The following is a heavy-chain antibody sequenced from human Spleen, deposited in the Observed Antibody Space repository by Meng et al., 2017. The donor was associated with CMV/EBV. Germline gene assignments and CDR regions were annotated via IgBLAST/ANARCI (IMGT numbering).Heavy chain of an antibody. Sequence: ASVKVSCKASGYTFTAHYFHWVRQAPGQGLEWMGWIHPHRGDTNYAQQFQGRVTLTRDTSINTGYMELTRLTSGDTAVYYCARDNNWGPDYWGQGTLVTVPQ. CDR1: GYTFTAHY. V-gene: IGHV1-2*02. CDR2: IHPHRGDT. CDR3: ARDNNWGPDY. D-gene: IGHD7-27*01. J-gene: IGHJ4*02.